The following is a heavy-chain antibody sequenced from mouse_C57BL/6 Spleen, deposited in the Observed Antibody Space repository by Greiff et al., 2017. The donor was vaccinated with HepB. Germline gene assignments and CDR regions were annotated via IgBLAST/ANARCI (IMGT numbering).Heavy chain of an antibody. V-gene: IGHV3-6*01. Sequence: EVKLQESGPGLVKPSQSLSLTCSVTGYSITSGYYWNWIRQFPGNKLEWMGYISYDGSNNYNPSLKNRISITRDTSKNQFFLKLNSVTTEDTATYYCARVGYDYDPFDYWGQGTTLTVSS. CDR1: GYSITSGYY. CDR2: ISYDGSN. D-gene: IGHD2-4*01. J-gene: IGHJ2*01. CDR3: ARVGYDYDPFDY.